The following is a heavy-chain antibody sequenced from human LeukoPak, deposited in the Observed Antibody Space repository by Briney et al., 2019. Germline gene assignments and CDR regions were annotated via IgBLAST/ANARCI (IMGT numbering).Heavy chain of an antibody. J-gene: IGHJ6*03. CDR1: RFTFSSYG. Sequence: GGSLRLSCAASRFTFSSYGMHWVRQAPGKGLEWVAYIQYDGSNEQYANSVKGRFSISRDNAKNSLYLPMNSLRAEDTAVYYCARVSSKATVRGLITKKNYFYYYMDVWGKGTTVTISS. D-gene: IGHD3-10*01. CDR2: IQYDGSNE. CDR3: ARVSSKATVRGLITKKNYFYYYMDV. V-gene: IGHV3-30*02.